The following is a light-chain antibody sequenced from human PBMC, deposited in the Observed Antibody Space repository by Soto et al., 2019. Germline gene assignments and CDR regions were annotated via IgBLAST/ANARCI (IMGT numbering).Light chain of an antibody. J-gene: IGKJ4*01. V-gene: IGKV3-15*01. CDR1: QSVTTN. Sequence: EVVMTQSPATLSASPGERVTFSCRASQSVTTNLAWYQHKPGQSPRLLISAASTGASGIPSRFSGSGSGTEFTLTIGRLQSEDFAVYYCQQYDRLPFTFGGGTKVEIK. CDR3: QQYDRLPFT. CDR2: AAS.